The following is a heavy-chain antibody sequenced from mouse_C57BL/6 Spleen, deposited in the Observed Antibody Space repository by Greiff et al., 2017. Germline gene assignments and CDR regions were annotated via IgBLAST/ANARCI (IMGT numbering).Heavy chain of an antibody. Sequence: EVKLVESGTVLARPGASVKMSCKTSGYTFTSYWMHWVKQRPGQGLEWIGAIYPGNSDTSYNQQFKGKAKLTAVTSASTAYMELSSLTNEDSAVYYCTRSNYYGSSYWYFDVWGTGTTVTVSS. CDR3: TRSNYYGSSYWYFDV. J-gene: IGHJ1*03. V-gene: IGHV1-5*01. CDR1: GYTFTSYW. CDR2: IYPGNSDT. D-gene: IGHD1-1*01.